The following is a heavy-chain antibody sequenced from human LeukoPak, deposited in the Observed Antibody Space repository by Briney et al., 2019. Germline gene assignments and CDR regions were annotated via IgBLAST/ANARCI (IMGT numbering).Heavy chain of an antibody. J-gene: IGHJ5*02. CDR2: IKQDGSEK. CDR1: GFTFSSYA. D-gene: IGHD3-3*02. CDR3: ARSRISNRAFDP. Sequence: GGSLRLSCAASGFTFSSYAMSWVRQAPGKGLEWVANIKQDGSEKYYVDSVKGRFTISRDNAKNSLYLQMYSLRAEDTAVYYCARSRISNRAFDPWGQGTLVTVSS. V-gene: IGHV3-7*01.